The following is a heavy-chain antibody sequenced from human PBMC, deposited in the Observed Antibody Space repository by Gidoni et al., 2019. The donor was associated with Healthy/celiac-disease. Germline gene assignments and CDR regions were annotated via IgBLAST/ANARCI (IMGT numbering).Heavy chain of an antibody. CDR1: GGSISSSSYY. D-gene: IGHD3-3*01. V-gene: IGHV4-39*01. Sequence: QLQLQESGPGLVKPSETLSLPCTVSGGSISSSSYYWGWIRQPPGKGLEWIGSIYYSGSSYYNPSLKSRVTISVDTSKNQFSLKLSSVTAADTAVYYCARAYDFWSGYLPNWFDPWGQGTLVTVSS. CDR2: IYYSGSS. CDR3: ARAYDFWSGYLPNWFDP. J-gene: IGHJ5*02.